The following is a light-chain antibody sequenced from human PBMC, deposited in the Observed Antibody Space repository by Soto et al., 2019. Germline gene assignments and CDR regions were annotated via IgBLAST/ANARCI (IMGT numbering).Light chain of an antibody. V-gene: IGLV2-14*01. CDR1: NGEIGDWNY. Sequence: QSAVTQPASVSGSPGQSMTSSCTGANGEIGDWNYVSWYQQYPGKAPKVIIYEVNYRPSGVSYRFSGSKSGNTASLTISGLQAEDEADYYCSSFSSGTTLFVFGGGTKVTV. CDR2: EVN. CDR3: SSFSSGTTLFV. J-gene: IGLJ1*01.